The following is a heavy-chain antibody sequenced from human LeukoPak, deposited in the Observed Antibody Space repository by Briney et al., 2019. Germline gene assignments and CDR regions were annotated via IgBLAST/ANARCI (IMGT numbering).Heavy chain of an antibody. Sequence: SETLSLTCTVSGGSISSYYWSWIRQPPGKGLEGIGYIYYSGSPNYNPSLKSRVTISVDTSKNQFSLKLSSVTAADTAVYYCTRGPYYYDSSGYLRSGNAFDIWGQGTMVTVSS. J-gene: IGHJ3*02. CDR2: IYYSGSP. CDR1: GGSISSYY. D-gene: IGHD3-22*01. V-gene: IGHV4-59*08. CDR3: TRGPYYYDSSGYLRSGNAFDI.